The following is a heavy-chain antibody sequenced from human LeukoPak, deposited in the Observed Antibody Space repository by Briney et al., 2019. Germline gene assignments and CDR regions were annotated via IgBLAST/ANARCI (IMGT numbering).Heavy chain of an antibody. D-gene: IGHD2/OR15-2a*01. CDR3: ARAXXSXYYXXXX. CDR1: GFTFSSYW. CDR2: INSDGSST. V-gene: IGHV3-74*01. J-gene: IGHJ6*04. Sequence: GGSLRLSCAASGFTFSSYWMHWVRQAPGKGLVWVSRINSDGSSTSYADSVKGRFTISRDNAKNTLYLQMNSLRAEDTAVYYCARAXXSXYYXXXXWXKGTTVTXSS.